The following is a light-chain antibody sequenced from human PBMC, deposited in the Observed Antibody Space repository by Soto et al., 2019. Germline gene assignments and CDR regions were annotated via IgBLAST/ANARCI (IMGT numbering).Light chain of an antibody. CDR2: DVS. CDR3: SSYTTYSSPVV. CDR1: SSDVGNYNY. V-gene: IGLV2-14*03. J-gene: IGLJ2*01. Sequence: QSALTQPASGPGSPGQSITISCTGTSSDVGNYNYDSWYQHHPGKAPKLNIYDVSNRPSGVSNRFSGAKSGNTASLTISGLQAEDEGDYYCSSYTTYSSPVVFGGGTELTVL.